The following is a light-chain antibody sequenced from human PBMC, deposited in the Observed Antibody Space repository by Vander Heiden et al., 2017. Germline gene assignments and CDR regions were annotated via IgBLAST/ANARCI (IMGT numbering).Light chain of an antibody. CDR2: RDS. V-gene: IGLV3-9*01. J-gene: IGLJ1*01. Sequence: SYELTQPLSVSVALGQTARITCGGNNLGSKNWHVYQQNPGQAPVLVIYRDSNRPSGSPERFSGSNSGNTATLTISRAQAGDEADYYCQVWDSSTALYVFGTGTKVTVL. CDR3: QVWDSSTALYV. CDR1: NLGSKN.